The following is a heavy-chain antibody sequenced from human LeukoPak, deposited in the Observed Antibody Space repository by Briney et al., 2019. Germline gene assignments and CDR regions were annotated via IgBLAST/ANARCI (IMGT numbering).Heavy chain of an antibody. CDR2: ISAYNGNT. V-gene: IGHV1-18*01. CDR1: GYTFTSYG. J-gene: IGHJ5*02. Sequence: ASVKVSCKASGYTFTSYGISWVRQAPGQGLEWMGWISAYNGNTNYAQKLQGRVTMTTDTSTSTPYMELRSLRSDDTAVYYCARVINSGYDNRGCFDPWGQGTLVTVSS. CDR3: ARVINSGYDNRGCFDP. D-gene: IGHD5-12*01.